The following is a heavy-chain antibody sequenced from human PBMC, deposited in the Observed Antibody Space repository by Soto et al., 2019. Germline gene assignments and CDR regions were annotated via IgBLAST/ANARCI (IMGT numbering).Heavy chain of an antibody. Sequence: QVQLVESGGDVVQPGRSLRLSCAASGSTFSSYDIHWVRQAPGKGLERVAHISPDGNKAYYADSVKGRFIISRDNARNTVYLTVNSLRPEDTAVYHCVRGPSHGAFDIWGQGTLVTVSS. CDR2: ISPDGNKA. CDR3: VRGPSHGAFDI. V-gene: IGHV3-30-3*01. J-gene: IGHJ3*02. CDR1: GSTFSSYD.